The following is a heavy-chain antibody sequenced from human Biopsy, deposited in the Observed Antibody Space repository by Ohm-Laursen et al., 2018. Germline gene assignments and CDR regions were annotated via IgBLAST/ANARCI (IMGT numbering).Heavy chain of an antibody. D-gene: IGHD6-19*01. CDR3: AKDGGQWLGGAFDI. J-gene: IGHJ3*02. CDR2: TAYDGSNK. V-gene: IGHV3-30*18. Sequence: SSLRLSCSASGFGMYAMHWVRQPPGKGLEWLAVTAYDGSNKYYAESVKGRFTISRDRSRDTVHLQMNSLRYEDTALYYCAKDGGQWLGGAFDIWGHGTMVSVSS. CDR1: GFGMYA.